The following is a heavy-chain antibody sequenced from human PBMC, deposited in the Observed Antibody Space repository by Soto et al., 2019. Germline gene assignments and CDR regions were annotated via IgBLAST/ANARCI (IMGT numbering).Heavy chain of an antibody. CDR1: GFTFSDYW. Sequence: GGSLRLSCAGSGFTFSDYWMNWVRQAPGKGLEWVANIKKDGGGELYVDSVKGRFTISRDNAKNSLFLQMNSLRAEDTAVYYCARASKYYYDSSGPLDAFDIWGQGTMVTV. CDR2: IKKDGGGE. J-gene: IGHJ3*02. D-gene: IGHD3-22*01. V-gene: IGHV3-7*03. CDR3: ARASKYYYDSSGPLDAFDI.